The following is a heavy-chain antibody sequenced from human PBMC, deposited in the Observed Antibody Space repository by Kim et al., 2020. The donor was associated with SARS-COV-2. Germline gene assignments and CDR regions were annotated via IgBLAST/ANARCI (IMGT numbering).Heavy chain of an antibody. Sequence: SRVTISVDTSKNQFSRKLSSVTAADTAVYYCARGHVRIAAANYYYYGMDVWGQGTTVTVSS. CDR3: ARGHVRIAAANYYYYGMDV. J-gene: IGHJ6*02. D-gene: IGHD6-13*01. V-gene: IGHV4-34*01.